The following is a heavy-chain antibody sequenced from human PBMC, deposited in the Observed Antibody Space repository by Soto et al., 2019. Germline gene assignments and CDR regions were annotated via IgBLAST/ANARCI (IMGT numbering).Heavy chain of an antibody. Sequence: QITLKESGPTLVKPTQTLTLTCTFSGFSLSTSGVGVGWIRQPPGTALEWLALIYWDDDKRYSPSLKSRLTITKDTSKNQVVLTMTNMDPVDTATYYCAHSVVAAAVVFCFDYWGQGTLVTVSS. D-gene: IGHD6-13*01. CDR2: IYWDDDK. CDR3: AHSVVAAAVVFCFDY. J-gene: IGHJ4*02. CDR1: GFSLSTSGVG. V-gene: IGHV2-5*02.